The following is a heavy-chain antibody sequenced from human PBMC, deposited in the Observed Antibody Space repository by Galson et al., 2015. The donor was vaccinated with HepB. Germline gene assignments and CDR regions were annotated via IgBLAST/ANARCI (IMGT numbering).Heavy chain of an antibody. CDR3: ARTQSVLRFLEWSDY. Sequence: SLRLSCAASGFTFSSYSMNWVRQAPGKGLEWVSYISSSSSTIYYADSVKGRFTISRDNAKNSLYLQMNSLRDEDTAVYYCARTQSVLRFLEWSDYWGQGTLVTVSS. J-gene: IGHJ4*02. D-gene: IGHD3-3*01. CDR2: ISSSSSTI. V-gene: IGHV3-48*02. CDR1: GFTFSSYS.